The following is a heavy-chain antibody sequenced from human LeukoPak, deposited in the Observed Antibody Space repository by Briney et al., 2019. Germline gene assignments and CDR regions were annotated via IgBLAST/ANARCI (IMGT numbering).Heavy chain of an antibody. Sequence: GGSLRLSCAASGFTFSSYTMNWVRQAPGKGLEWASSISGSSYYIYYADSVKGRFTISRDNSKNTLYLQMNSLRAEDTAVYYCVTCDSSGSPDYWGQGTLVTVSS. D-gene: IGHD3-22*01. CDR3: VTCDSSGSPDY. V-gene: IGHV3-21*01. CDR2: ISGSSYYI. J-gene: IGHJ4*02. CDR1: GFTFSSYT.